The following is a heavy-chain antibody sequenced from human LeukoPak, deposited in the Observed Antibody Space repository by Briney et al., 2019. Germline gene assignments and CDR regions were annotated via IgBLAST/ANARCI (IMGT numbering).Heavy chain of an antibody. CDR2: IYYSGST. D-gene: IGHD6-13*01. CDR3: AREGRGQQLTPIDY. Sequence: SETLSPTCTVSGGSISSSSYYWGWIRQPPGKGLEWIGSIYYSGSTYYNPSLKSRVTISVDTSTNQFSLKVNSLTTADTAVYYCAREGRGQQLTPIDYWGPGALVTVSS. V-gene: IGHV4-39*07. CDR1: GGSISSSSYY. J-gene: IGHJ4*02.